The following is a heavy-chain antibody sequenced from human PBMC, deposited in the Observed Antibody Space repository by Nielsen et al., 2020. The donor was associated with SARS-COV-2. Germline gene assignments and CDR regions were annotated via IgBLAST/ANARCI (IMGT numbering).Heavy chain of an antibody. Sequence: GESLKISCAASGFTFSSYAMSWVRQAPGKGLEWVSAISGSGGSTYYADSVKGRFTISRDNSKNTLYLQMNSLRAEDTAVYYCAKAGSPLYDSSGYYYPGYFDYWGQGTLVTVSS. D-gene: IGHD3-22*01. V-gene: IGHV3-23*01. CDR2: ISGSGGST. J-gene: IGHJ4*02. CDR3: AKAGSPLYDSSGYYYPGYFDY. CDR1: GFTFSSYA.